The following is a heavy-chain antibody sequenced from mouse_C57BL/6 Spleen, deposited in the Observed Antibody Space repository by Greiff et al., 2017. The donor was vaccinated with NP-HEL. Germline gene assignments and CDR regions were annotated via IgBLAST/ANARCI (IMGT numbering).Heavy chain of an antibody. Sequence: QVQLKQSGAELVRPGASVTLSCKASGYTFTDYEMHWVKQTPVHGLEWIGAIDPETGGTAYNQKFKGKAILTADQSSSTAYMELRSLTSEDSAVDYCTREITTGGAMDYWGQGTSVTVSS. V-gene: IGHV1-15*01. CDR1: GYTFTDYE. J-gene: IGHJ4*01. CDR3: TREITTGGAMDY. CDR2: IDPETGGT. D-gene: IGHD1-1*01.